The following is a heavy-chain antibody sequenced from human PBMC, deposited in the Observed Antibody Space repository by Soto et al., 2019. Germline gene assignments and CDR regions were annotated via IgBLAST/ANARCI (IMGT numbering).Heavy chain of an antibody. CDR1: GFTFSDFA. CDR3: TSHYYHTIGHYWEPIH. J-gene: IGHJ4*02. Sequence: EVQLVESGGGLVQPGGSLILSCAASGFTFSDFAIYWVRQASGKGLEWVGRIRSKANNYATGSAASVKGRFTTSRDDSKNTAYLQMTSLKTEDTAVYYCTSHYYHTIGHYWEPIHWGQGTLVTVSS. D-gene: IGHD3-22*01. V-gene: IGHV3-73*02. CDR2: IRSKANNYAT.